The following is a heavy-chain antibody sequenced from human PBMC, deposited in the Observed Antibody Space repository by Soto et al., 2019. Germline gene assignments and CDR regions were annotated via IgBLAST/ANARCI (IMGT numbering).Heavy chain of an antibody. CDR2: ISAYNGNT. J-gene: IGHJ4*02. D-gene: IGHD2-15*01. CDR3: AATPSYYFDY. V-gene: IGHV1-18*01. Sequence: GESLKISCQGSGYSFTSYGISWVRQAPGQGLEWMGWISAYNGNTNYAQKLQGRVTMTTDTSTSTVYMELSSLRSEDTAVYYCAATPSYYFDYWGQGTLVTVSS. CDR1: GYSFTSYG.